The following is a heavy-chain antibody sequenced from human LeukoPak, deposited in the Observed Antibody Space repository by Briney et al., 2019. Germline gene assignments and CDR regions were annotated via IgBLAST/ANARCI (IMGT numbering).Heavy chain of an antibody. J-gene: IGHJ5*02. Sequence: GGSLRLSCAASGFTFSSYAMSWVRQAPGKGLEWVSAISGNGGSTYYADSVKGRFTISRDNSKNTLYLQMNSLRAEDTAVYYCAKDVLLWFGEPSVDWFDPWGQGTLVTVSS. CDR2: ISGNGGST. D-gene: IGHD3-10*01. CDR3: AKDVLLWFGEPSVDWFDP. V-gene: IGHV3-23*01. CDR1: GFTFSSYA.